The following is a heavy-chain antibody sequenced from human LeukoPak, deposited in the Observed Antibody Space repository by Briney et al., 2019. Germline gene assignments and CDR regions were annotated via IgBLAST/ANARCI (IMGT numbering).Heavy chain of an antibody. CDR3: ASLIVGATSNWFDP. CDR1: GYTFTGYY. CDR2: INPNSGGT. D-gene: IGHD1-26*01. V-gene: IGHV1-2*02. J-gene: IGHJ5*02. Sequence: ASVKVSCKASGYTFTGYYMHWVRQAPGQGLEWMGWINPNSGGTNYAQKFQGRVTMTRDTSISTAYMELSRLRSDDTAVYYCASLIVGATSNWFDPWGQGILVTVSS.